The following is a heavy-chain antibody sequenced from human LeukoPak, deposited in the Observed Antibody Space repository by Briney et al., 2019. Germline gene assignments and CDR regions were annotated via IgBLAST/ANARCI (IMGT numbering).Heavy chain of an antibody. Sequence: SQIILFTSTASVCAISSDGSYLRRIRQHPGKGLECIGYIYFSGSTYYTPSLKSRVTISVDTSKNQFSLKLSSVTAADTAVYYCARGYCSSTDCYVRPDYWGQGTLVTVSS. CDR1: VCAISSDGSY. J-gene: IGHJ4*02. CDR3: ARGYCSSTDCYVRPDY. CDR2: IYFSGST. V-gene: IGHV4-31*02. D-gene: IGHD2-2*01.